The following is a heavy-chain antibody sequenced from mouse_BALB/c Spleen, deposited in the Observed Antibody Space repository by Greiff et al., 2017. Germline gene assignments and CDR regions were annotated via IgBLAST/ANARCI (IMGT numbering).Heavy chain of an antibody. D-gene: IGHD2-4*01. CDR1: GFTFSSYT. CDR2: ISNGGGST. Sequence: EVQVVESGGGLVQPGGSLKLSCAASGFTFSSYTMSWVRQTPEKRLEWVAYISNGGGSTYYPDTVKGRFTISRDNAKNTLYLQMSSLKSEDTAMYYCARHYDYAAWFAYWGQGTLVTVSA. V-gene: IGHV5-12-2*01. CDR3: ARHYDYAAWFAY. J-gene: IGHJ3*01.